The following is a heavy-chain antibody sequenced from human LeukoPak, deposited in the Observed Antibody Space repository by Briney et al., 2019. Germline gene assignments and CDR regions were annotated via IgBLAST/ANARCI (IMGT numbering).Heavy chain of an antibody. CDR2: INPNSGGT. Sequence: ASVNVSCKASGYTFTGYYMHWVRQAPGQGLEWMGWINPNSGGTNYAQKFQGRVTMTRDTSISTAYMELSRLRSDDTAVYYCARAGEYYYYMDVWGKGTTVTVSS. J-gene: IGHJ6*03. CDR3: ARAGEYYYYMDV. V-gene: IGHV1-2*02. CDR1: GYTFTGYY.